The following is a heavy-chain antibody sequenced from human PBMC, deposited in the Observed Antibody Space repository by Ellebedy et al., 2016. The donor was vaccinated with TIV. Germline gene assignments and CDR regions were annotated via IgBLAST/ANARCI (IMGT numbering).Heavy chain of an antibody. CDR3: ATDSRGGLFEN. CDR1: GFTFSTYW. Sequence: PGGSLRLSCAASGFTFSTYWMSWVRQAPGKGLEWVATIKEDGGEKNYGDSVRGRFTISRDNAKNSLYLQMNSLRVEDTALYYCATDSRGGLFENWGRGTLVTVSS. J-gene: IGHJ4*02. V-gene: IGHV3-7*01. CDR2: IKEDGGEK. D-gene: IGHD6-13*01.